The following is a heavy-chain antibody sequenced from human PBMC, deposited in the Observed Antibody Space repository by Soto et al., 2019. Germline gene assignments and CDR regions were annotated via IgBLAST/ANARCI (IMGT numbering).Heavy chain of an antibody. CDR1: GFTFSTNS. V-gene: IGHV3-23*01. CDR3: SKWDGYGDQ. CDR2: ISGGGDST. J-gene: IGHJ5*02. Sequence: EVQLLESGGGLVQPGGSLRLSCAASGFTFSTNSMTWVRQAPGKGLEWVCGISGGGDSTHYADSVKGRFPISRDNSKNMVYLQMNSLTADETAVYFCSKWDGYGDQWGQGTVVTVSS. D-gene: IGHD5-12*01.